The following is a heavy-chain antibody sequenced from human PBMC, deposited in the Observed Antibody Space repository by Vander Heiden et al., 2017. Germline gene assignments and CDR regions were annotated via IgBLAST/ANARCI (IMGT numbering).Heavy chain of an antibody. CDR3: ARDLGAGRYFDY. D-gene: IGHD1-26*01. V-gene: IGHV3-33*01. CDR2: IGHDGSFK. Sequence: QVQLVESGGGVVQTGGSLRLSCAASGFPFSPDGMHWVRPAPGKGLEWVAVIGHDGSFKAYADSVKGRFTISRDNSKNTLYLQMTSLRAEDTAVYYCARDLGAGRYFDYWGQGSLVTVSS. CDR1: GFPFSPDG. J-gene: IGHJ4*02.